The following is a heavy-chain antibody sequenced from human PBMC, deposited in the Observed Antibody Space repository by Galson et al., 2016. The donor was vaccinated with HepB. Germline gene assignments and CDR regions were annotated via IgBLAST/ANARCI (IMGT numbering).Heavy chain of an antibody. J-gene: IGHJ4*02. CDR1: GYFFTDYY. CDR2: IKTSTGGT. Sequence: SVKVSCKASGYFFTDYYMHWFRQAPGQGLEWMGMIKTSTGGTKYAEKFLGRVTMTSDTSTSTVYLELGSLTADDAAVYYCARGLADFWGQGALVTVSS. V-gene: IGHV1-46*01. CDR3: ARGLADF. D-gene: IGHD3-3*01.